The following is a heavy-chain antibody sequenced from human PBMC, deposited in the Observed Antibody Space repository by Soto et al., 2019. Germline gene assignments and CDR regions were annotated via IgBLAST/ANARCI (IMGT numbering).Heavy chain of an antibody. Sequence: EVQLVESGGGLVKPGGSLRLSCAASGFTFSNAWMNWVRQAPGKGLEWVGRIISKTNGGTTDYAAPVKGRFTISRDDSGNTRYLQMNSLKTEDTGVYYWATDFSGYSGSYHGYWGQGTLVTFSS. V-gene: IGHV3-15*07. D-gene: IGHD1-26*01. CDR2: IISKTNGGTT. J-gene: IGHJ4*02. CDR1: GFTFSNAW. CDR3: ATDFSGYSGSYHGY.